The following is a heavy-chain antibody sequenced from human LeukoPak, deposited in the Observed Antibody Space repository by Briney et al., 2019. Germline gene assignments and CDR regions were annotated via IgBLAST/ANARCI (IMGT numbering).Heavy chain of an antibody. V-gene: IGHV1-8*01. CDR3: ARGGTMVRGFAYYFDY. CDR1: GYTFTSYD. Sequence: ASVKVSCKASGYTFTSYDINWVRQATGQGLEWMGWMNPSSGNTGYAQKFQGRVTMTRNTSISTAYMELSSLRSEDTAVYYCARGGTMVRGFAYYFDYWGQGTLVTVSS. D-gene: IGHD3-10*01. J-gene: IGHJ4*02. CDR2: MNPSSGNT.